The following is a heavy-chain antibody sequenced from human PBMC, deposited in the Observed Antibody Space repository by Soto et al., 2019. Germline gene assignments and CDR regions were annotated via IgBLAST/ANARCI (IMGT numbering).Heavy chain of an antibody. CDR3: TKLADDNLGYYYYYMDV. CDR1: GFTFSSYA. CDR2: IGGSRGGT. D-gene: IGHD1-1*01. V-gene: IGHV3-23*01. Sequence: EVQLMVSGGGLVQPGGTLSLSCAASGFTFSSYAMSWVRQSPGKGLEWVSAIGGSRGGTYYADSVKGRFIISRDDSKNTLSLRMNSLRAEDTAVYYCTKLADDNLGYYYYYMDVWGKGTTVTVSS. J-gene: IGHJ6*03.